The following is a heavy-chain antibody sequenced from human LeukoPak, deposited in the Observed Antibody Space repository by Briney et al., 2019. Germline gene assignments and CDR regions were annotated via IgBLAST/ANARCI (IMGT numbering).Heavy chain of an antibody. V-gene: IGHV3-74*01. CDR2: TNSNGRST. Sequence: PGGSLRLSCAASGFTFSTYWMHWVRQAPGKGLVWVSGTNSNGRSTSYADSVKGRFTMSRDNAKNTLYLQMDSLRAEDTAVYYCAKVGSGSYYYGSGSSHHFDYWGQGPLVTVSS. J-gene: IGHJ4*02. D-gene: IGHD3-10*01. CDR3: AKVGSGSYYYGSGSSHHFDY. CDR1: GFTFSTYW.